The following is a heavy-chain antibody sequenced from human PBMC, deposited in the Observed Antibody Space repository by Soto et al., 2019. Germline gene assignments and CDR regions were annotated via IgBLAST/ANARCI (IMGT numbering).Heavy chain of an antibody. CDR1: GGSFSCYY. CDR2: INHSGST. D-gene: IGHD3-22*01. J-gene: IGHJ4*02. Sequence: SETLSLTCAVYGGSFSCYYWSWIRQPPGQGLEWIGEINHSGSTNYNPSLKSRVTISVDTSKNQFSLKLSSVTAADTAVYYCARGTDYYDSSGYYYFDYWGQGTLVTVSS. V-gene: IGHV4-34*01. CDR3: ARGTDYYDSSGYYYFDY.